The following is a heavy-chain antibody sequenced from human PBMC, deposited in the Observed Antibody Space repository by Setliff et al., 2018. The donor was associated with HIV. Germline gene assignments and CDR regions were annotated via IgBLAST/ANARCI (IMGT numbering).Heavy chain of an antibody. J-gene: IGHJ4*02. Sequence: ASVKVSCKVSGSTLTELSMHWVRQAPGKGLEWMGSFDPEDGETIYAEKFQGRVTITADTSTDTAYMELNSLRSEDTAVYYCAAHYDILTGYRRPLDYWGQGTLVTVSS. CDR3: AAHYDILTGYRRPLDY. V-gene: IGHV1-24*01. CDR2: FDPEDGET. D-gene: IGHD3-9*01. CDR1: GSTLTELS.